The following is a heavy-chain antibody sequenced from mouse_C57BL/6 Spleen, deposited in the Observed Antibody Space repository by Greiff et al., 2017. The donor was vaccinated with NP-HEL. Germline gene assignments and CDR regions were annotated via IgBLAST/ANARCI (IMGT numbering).Heavy chain of an antibody. CDR3: ARGRGVYGYDWAY. J-gene: IGHJ3*01. CDR2: IYPGSGST. V-gene: IGHV1-55*01. Sequence: QVQLQQPGAELVKPGASVKMSCKASGYTFTSYWITWVKQRPGQGLEWIGDIYPGSGSTNYNEKFKSKATLTVDTSSSTAYMQLSRLTSEDSAVYYCARGRGVYGYDWAYWGQGTLVTVSA. D-gene: IGHD2-2*01. CDR1: GYTFTSYW.